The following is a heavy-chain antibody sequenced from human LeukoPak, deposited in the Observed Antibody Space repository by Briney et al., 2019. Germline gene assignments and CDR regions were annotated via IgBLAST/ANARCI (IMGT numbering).Heavy chain of an antibody. CDR3: ARVVTIFGVVIGRAFDI. J-gene: IGHJ3*02. CDR2: IIPIFGTA. Sequence: SVKVSCKASGGTFSSYAISWVRQAPGQGLEWMGGIIPIFGTANYAQKFQGRVTITTDESTSTAYMELSSLRSEDTAVYYCARVVTIFGVVIGRAFDIWGQGTMVTVSS. CDR1: GGTFSSYA. V-gene: IGHV1-69*05. D-gene: IGHD3-3*01.